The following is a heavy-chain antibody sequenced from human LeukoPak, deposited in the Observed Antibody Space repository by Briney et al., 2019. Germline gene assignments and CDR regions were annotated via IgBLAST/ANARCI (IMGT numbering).Heavy chain of an antibody. V-gene: IGHV3-9*01. Sequence: RPGGSLRLSCAASGFTFDDYAMHWVRQAPGKGLEWVSGISWNSGSIGYADSVKGRFTISRDNAKNSLYLQMNSLRAEDTAVYYCAINRSDRSRHYSSSWCPIDYWGQGTLVTVSS. D-gene: IGHD6-13*01. CDR1: GFTFDDYA. J-gene: IGHJ4*02. CDR2: ISWNSGSI. CDR3: AINRSDRSRHYSSSWCPIDY.